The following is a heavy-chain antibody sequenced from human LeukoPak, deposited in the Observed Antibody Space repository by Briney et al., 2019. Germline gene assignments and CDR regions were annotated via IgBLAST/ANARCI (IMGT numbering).Heavy chain of an antibody. CDR1: GFTFSRYS. D-gene: IGHD3-16*01. CDR2: ISSSSSYI. J-gene: IGHJ3*02. V-gene: IGHV3-21*01. Sequence: KPGGSLRLSCAASGFTFSRYSMNWVRQAPGKGLEWVSSISSSSSYIYYADSVKGRFTISRDNAKNSLYLQMNSLRAEDTAVYYCARDLRLYAFDIWGQGTMVTVSS. CDR3: ARDLRLYAFDI.